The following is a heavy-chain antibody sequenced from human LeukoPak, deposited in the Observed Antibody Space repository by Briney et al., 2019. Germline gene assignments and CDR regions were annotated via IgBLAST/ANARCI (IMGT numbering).Heavy chain of an antibody. J-gene: IGHJ5*02. CDR3: ARGDQNVAAADNWFDP. CDR2: ISTSSSYI. CDR1: GFTFSTYD. D-gene: IGHD6-13*01. Sequence: PGGSLRLSCAASGFTFSTYDMNWVRQAPGKGLECVSSISTSSSYIYYADSVKGRFTISRDNARKSMFLQMSSLRAEDAALYYCARGDQNVAAADNWFDPWGQGTMVTVSS. V-gene: IGHV3-21*01.